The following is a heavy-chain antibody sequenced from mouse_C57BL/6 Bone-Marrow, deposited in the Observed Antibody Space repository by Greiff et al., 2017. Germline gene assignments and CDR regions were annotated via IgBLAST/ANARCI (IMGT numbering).Heavy chain of an antibody. CDR1: GYTFTSYW. CDR2: IHPNSGST. V-gene: IGHV1-64*01. D-gene: IGHD1-1*01. CDR3: ARGLYYGSTGVDY. Sequence: QVQLQQPGAELVKPGASVKLSCKASGYTFTSYWMHWVKQRPGQGLEWIGMIHPNSGSTNYNEKFKSKATLTVDKSSSTAYMQLSSLTSEDSAVYYCARGLYYGSTGVDYWGQGTTLTVSS. J-gene: IGHJ2*01.